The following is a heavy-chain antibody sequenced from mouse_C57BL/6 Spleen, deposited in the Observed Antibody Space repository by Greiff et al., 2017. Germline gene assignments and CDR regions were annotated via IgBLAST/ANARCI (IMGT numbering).Heavy chain of an antibody. J-gene: IGHJ4*01. CDR2: INPSSGYT. D-gene: IGHD3-2*02. CDR3: ASWGAQAGGAMDY. V-gene: IGHV1-7*01. CDR1: GYTFTSYW. Sequence: QVQLQQSGAELAKPGASVKLSCKASGYTFTSYWMHWVKQRPGQGLEWIGYINPSSGYTKYNQKFKDKATLTADKSSSTAYMQLSSLTYEDSAVYYCASWGAQAGGAMDYWGQGTSVTVSS.